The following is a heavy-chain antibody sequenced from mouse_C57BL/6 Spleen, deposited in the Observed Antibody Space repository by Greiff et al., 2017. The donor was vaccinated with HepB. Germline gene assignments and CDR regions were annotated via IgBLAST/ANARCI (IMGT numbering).Heavy chain of an antibody. V-gene: IGHV1-85*01. CDR2: IYPRDGST. D-gene: IGHD1-1*01. Sequence: VQRVESGPELVKPGASVKLSCKASGYTFTSYDINWVKQRPGQGLEWIGWIYPRDGSTKYNEKFKGKATLTVDTSSRTAYMERHSLTSEDSAVYFCAYYGSSYRRYYFDYWGQGTTLTVSS. CDR3: AYYGSSYRRYYFDY. J-gene: IGHJ2*01. CDR1: GYTFTSYD.